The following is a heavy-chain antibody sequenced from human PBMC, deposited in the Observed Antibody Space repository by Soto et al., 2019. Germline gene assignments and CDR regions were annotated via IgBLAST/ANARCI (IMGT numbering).Heavy chain of an antibody. J-gene: IGHJ3*02. CDR1: GGSISSGDYY. V-gene: IGHV4-30-4*01. Sequence: QVQLQESGPGLVKPSQTLSLTCTVSGGSISSGDYYWSWIRQPPGKGLEWIGYIYYSGSTYYNPSLKSRVTISVDTSKNQFSLKLSSVTAADTAVYYCARDRMYYYDSSGYYLDDAFDIWGQGTMVTVSS. CDR2: IYYSGST. D-gene: IGHD3-22*01. CDR3: ARDRMYYYDSSGYYLDDAFDI.